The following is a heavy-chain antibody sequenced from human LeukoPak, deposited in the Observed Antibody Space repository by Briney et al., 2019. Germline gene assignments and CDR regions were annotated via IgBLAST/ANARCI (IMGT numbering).Heavy chain of an antibody. CDR3: ARAKLAVADTCFDY. CDR2: IYYSGST. D-gene: IGHD6-19*01. V-gene: IGHV4-59*01. Sequence: SETLSLTCTVSGGSISSYYWSWIRQPPGKGLEWIGYIYYSGSTNYNPSLKSRVTISVDTSKNQFSLKLSSVTAADTAVYYCARAKLAVADTCFDYWGQGTLVTVSS. J-gene: IGHJ4*02. CDR1: GGSISSYY.